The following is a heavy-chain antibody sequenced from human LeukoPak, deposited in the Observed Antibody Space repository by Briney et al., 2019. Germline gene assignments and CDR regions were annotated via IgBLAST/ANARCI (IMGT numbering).Heavy chain of an antibody. D-gene: IGHD1-26*01. V-gene: IGHV3-7*01. J-gene: IGHJ4*02. CDR3: ARGPVDFGVGATSSEDY. CDR1: GFTFSSYV. CDR2: IKQDGSER. Sequence: PGGSLRLSCAASGFTFSSYVMSWVRQAPGKGLEWVANIKQDGSERYYVDSVKGRFTISRDNAKNSLYLQMNSLRAEDTAVYYCARGPVDFGVGATSSEDYWGQGTLVTVSS.